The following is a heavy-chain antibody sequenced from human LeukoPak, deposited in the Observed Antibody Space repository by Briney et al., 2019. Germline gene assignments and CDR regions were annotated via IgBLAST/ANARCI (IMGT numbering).Heavy chain of an antibody. V-gene: IGHV3-23*01. CDR2: ISGSGGST. D-gene: IGHD2-2*01. CDR1: GFTFSSYA. J-gene: IGHJ4*02. CDR3: ARARDAYIHGLEY. Sequence: GGSLRLSCAASGFTFSSYAMSWVRQAPGKGLEWVSAISGSGGSTYYADSVKGRFTISRDNSKNTLYLQMNSLRAEDTAVYYCARARDAYIHGLEYWGQGTLVTVSS.